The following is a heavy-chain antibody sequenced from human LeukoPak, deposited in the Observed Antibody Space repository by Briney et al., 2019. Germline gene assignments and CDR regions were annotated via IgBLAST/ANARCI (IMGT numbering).Heavy chain of an antibody. CDR2: IYPSGST. Sequence: SETLSLTCAVSGGSISSGTYSWRWIRQPPGKGLEWIGYIYPSGSTYHNPSLDSRVTISIDRSKNQFSLRLSSVTAADTAVYYCAKRPENSGYGMDVWGQGTTVTVSS. D-gene: IGHD1-26*01. J-gene: IGHJ6*02. CDR1: GGSISSGTYS. CDR3: AKRPENSGYGMDV. V-gene: IGHV4-30-2*01.